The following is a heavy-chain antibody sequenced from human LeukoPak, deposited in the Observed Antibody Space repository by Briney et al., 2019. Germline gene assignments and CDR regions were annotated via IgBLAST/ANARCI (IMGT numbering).Heavy chain of an antibody. CDR2: IYYSGST. Sequence: SETLSLTCNVSGGSISSYYWSWIRQPPGKGLEGIGYIYYSGSTNYYPSLKSRVTISVDTSKIQFSLNLSSVTAADTAVYYCASHRASSGAPFDYWGQGTLVTVSS. CDR3: ASHRASSGAPFDY. CDR1: GGSISSYY. J-gene: IGHJ4*02. D-gene: IGHD3-10*01. V-gene: IGHV4-59*08.